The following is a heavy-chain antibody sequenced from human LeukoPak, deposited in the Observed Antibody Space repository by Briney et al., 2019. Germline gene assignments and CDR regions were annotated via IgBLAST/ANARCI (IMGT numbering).Heavy chain of an antibody. Sequence: GASVKVSCKVSGYTLTELSMHWVRQAPGKGLEWMGGFDPEDGETIYAQKFQGRVTMTEDTSTDTAYMELSSLRSEDTAGYYCATSWGIAVAGHVGAFDYWGQGTLVTVSS. J-gene: IGHJ4*02. CDR2: FDPEDGET. CDR3: ATSWGIAVAGHVGAFDY. V-gene: IGHV1-24*01. D-gene: IGHD6-19*01. CDR1: GYTLTELS.